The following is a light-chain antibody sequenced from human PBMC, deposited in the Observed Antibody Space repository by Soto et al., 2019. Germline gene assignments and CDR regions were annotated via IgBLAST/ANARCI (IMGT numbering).Light chain of an antibody. CDR3: SSYTSTSTVV. V-gene: IGLV2-14*01. J-gene: IGLJ2*01. CDR1: SSDVGGYNF. Sequence: QSALTQPASVSGSPGQSITISCTGTSSDVGGYNFVSWYQQHPGKAPKLMFYDVTNRPSGISNRFSGSKSGNTASLTISGLQAEDEPVYYYSSYTSTSTVVFGGGTKLTVL. CDR2: DVT.